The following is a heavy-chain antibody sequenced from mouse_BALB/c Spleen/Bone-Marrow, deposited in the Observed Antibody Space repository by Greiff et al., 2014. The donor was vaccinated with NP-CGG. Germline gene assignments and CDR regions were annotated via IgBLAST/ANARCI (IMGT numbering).Heavy chain of an antibody. J-gene: IGHJ2*01. CDR2: ILPGSGGT. Sequence: VQLVESGADLMKPGASVKISCKATGYRFNSYWIEWVKQRPGHGLEWIGEILPGSGGTNFNEKFKGKATFTAYKSSNTAYMQVSSQTSEESAVDYCARLGIRSFDYWGQGTTLTVSS. D-gene: IGHD3-1*01. CDR1: GYRFNSYW. CDR3: ARLGIRSFDY. V-gene: IGHV1-9*01.